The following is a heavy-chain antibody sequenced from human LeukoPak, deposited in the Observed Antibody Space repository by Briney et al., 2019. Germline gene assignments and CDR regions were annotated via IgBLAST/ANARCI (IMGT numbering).Heavy chain of an antibody. D-gene: IGHD2-15*01. CDR1: GYTFTGYY. Sequence: ASVKASCKASGYTFTGYYMHWVRQAPGQGLEWMGRINPNSGGTNYAQKFQGRVTMTRDTSISTAYMELSRLRSDDTAVYYCARAGGGSSNWFDPWGQGTLVTVSS. J-gene: IGHJ5*02. CDR3: ARAGGGSSNWFDP. CDR2: INPNSGGT. V-gene: IGHV1-2*06.